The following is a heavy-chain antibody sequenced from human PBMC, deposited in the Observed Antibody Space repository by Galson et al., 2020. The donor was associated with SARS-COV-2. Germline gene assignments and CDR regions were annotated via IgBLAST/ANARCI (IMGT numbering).Heavy chain of an antibody. J-gene: IGHJ4*02. V-gene: IGHV4-30-4*01. D-gene: IGHD2-21*02. CDR1: GGSISRGDYY. CDR2: IHYSGST. CDR3: ARSAYCGGDCYGYYFDQ. Sequence: KSSETLSLTCTVSGGSISRGDYYWGWIRQSPGKGLEWIGYIHYSGSTYYNPSLKSRVAISGDMSKNQVSLNLSSVTAADTAVYYCARSAYCGGDCYGYYFDQSGQGTLVSVSS.